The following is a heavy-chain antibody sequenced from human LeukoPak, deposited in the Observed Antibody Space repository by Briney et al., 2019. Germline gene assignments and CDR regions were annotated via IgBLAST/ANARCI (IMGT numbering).Heavy chain of an antibody. D-gene: IGHD3-3*01. CDR1: GGSISSYY. V-gene: IGHV4-59*12. CDR2: IYYSGST. CDR3: ARGGVSDFWSGYYPYYFDY. Sequence: ASETLSLTCTVSGGSISSYYWSWIRQPPGKGLEWIGSIYYSGSTYYNPSLKSRVTISVDTSKNQFSLKLSSVTAADTAVYYCARGGVSDFWSGYYPYYFDYWGQGTLVTVSS. J-gene: IGHJ4*02.